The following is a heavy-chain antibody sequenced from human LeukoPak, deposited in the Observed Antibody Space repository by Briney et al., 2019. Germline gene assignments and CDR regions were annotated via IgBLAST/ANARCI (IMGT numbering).Heavy chain of an antibody. CDR3: AKDRVVLRYFDWGAFDI. D-gene: IGHD3-9*01. CDR1: GFTFSSYA. J-gene: IGHJ3*02. CDR2: ISGSGGST. Sequence: PGGSLRLSCVASGFTFSSYAMSWVRQAPGKGLEWVSSISGSGGSTYYADSVKGRFTISRDNSKNTLYLQVNSLRAEDTAVYYCAKDRVVLRYFDWGAFDIWGQGTMVTVSS. V-gene: IGHV3-23*01.